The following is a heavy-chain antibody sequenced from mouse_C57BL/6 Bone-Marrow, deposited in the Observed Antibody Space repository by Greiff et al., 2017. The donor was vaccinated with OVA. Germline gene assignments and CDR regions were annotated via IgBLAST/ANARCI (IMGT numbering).Heavy chain of an antibody. D-gene: IGHD2-1*01. CDR1: GYTFTSYW. CDR2: IYPGSGST. V-gene: IGHV1-55*01. J-gene: IGHJ4*01. CDR3: AREGFMVTTLYYYAMDY. Sequence: QVQLQQPGAELVKPGASVKMSCKASGYTFTSYWITWVKQRPGQGLEWIGDIYPGSGSTNYNEKFKSKATLTVDTSSSTAYMQLSSLTSEDSAVYYCAREGFMVTTLYYYAMDYWGQGTSVTVSS.